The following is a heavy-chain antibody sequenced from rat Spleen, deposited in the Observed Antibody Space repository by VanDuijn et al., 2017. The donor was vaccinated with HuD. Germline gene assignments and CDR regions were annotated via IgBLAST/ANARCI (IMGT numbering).Heavy chain of an antibody. V-gene: IGHV5-31*01. CDR3: SREGTIAALAY. CDR2: ITNTGGTT. CDR1: GFTFNNYW. D-gene: IGHD1-2*01. J-gene: IGHJ2*01. Sequence: EVQLVESGGGLVQPGGSLKLSCVASGFTFNNYWMTWIRQAPGKGLEWVASITNTGGTTYYLDSVKGRFTVSRDNAESTLYLQMNSLRSEDTATYYCSREGTIAALAYWGQGVMVTVSS.